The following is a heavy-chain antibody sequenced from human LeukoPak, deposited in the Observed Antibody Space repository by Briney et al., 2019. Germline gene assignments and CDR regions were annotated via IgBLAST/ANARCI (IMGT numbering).Heavy chain of an antibody. CDR1: GASISSSSYY. D-gene: IGHD1-26*01. CDR3: ARLIVGATTHFDY. J-gene: IGHJ4*02. V-gene: IGHV4-39*01. CDR2: ISDSGST. Sequence: SETLSLTCTVSGASISSSSYYWGWIRQPPGKGLEWIGIISDSGSTYYNPSLKSRVTTSVDTSKNQFSLKLSSVTAADTAVYYCARLIVGATTHFDYWGQGILVTASS.